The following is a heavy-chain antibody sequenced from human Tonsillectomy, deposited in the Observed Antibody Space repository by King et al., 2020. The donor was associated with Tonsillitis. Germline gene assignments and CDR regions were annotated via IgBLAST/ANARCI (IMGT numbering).Heavy chain of an antibody. J-gene: IGHJ6*03. CDR2: IWYDGSNK. CDR3: ARGYSGYDYYYYYYMDV. V-gene: IGHV3-33*08. CDR1: GFTFSNCG. D-gene: IGHD5-12*01. Sequence: VQLVQSGGGVVQPGRSLRLSCAASGFTFSNCGMHWVRQAPGKGLEWVAVIWYDGSNKYYADSVKGRFTISRDNSKNTLYLQMNSLRAEDTAVYYCARGYSGYDYYYYYYMDVWGKGTTVTVSS.